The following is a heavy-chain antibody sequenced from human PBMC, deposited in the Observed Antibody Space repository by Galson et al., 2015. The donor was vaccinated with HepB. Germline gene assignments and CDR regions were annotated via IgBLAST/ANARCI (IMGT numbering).Heavy chain of an antibody. J-gene: IGHJ6*02. Sequence: SLRLSCAASGFTFSSYGMHWVRQAPGKGLEWVAVIWYDGSNKYYADSVKGRFTISRDNSKNTLYLQMNNLRSEDKAVYYCARDTSMVRGYYYGMDVWGQGTTVTVSS. CDR1: GFTFSSYG. V-gene: IGHV3-33*01. CDR2: IWYDGSNK. CDR3: ARDTSMVRGYYYGMDV. D-gene: IGHD3-10*01.